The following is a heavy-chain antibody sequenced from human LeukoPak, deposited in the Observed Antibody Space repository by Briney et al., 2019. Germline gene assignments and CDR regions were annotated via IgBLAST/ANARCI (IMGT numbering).Heavy chain of an antibody. D-gene: IGHD1-14*01. CDR3: ARGLAASRNYYYYYYMDV. V-gene: IGHV4-61*02. Sequence: SETLSLTCTVSGGSISSGSYYWSWIRQPAGKGLEWIGRIYTSGSTNYNSSLKSRVTISVDTSKNQFSLKLSSVTAADTAVYYCARGLAASRNYYYYYYMDVWGKGTTVTVSS. J-gene: IGHJ6*03. CDR1: GGSISSGSYY. CDR2: IYTSGST.